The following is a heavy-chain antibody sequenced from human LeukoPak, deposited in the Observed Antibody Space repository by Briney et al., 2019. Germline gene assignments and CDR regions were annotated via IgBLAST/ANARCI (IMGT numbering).Heavy chain of an antibody. Sequence: GASVKVSCKVSGYTLTELSMHWVRQAPGKGLEWMGGFDPEDGETIYAQKFQGRVTMTEDTSTDTAYMELSSLRSEDTAVYYCQVGALGAEKANAAFDIWGQGTMVTVSS. CDR3: QVGALGAEKANAAFDI. D-gene: IGHD1-26*01. V-gene: IGHV1-24*01. J-gene: IGHJ3*02. CDR1: GYTLTELS. CDR2: FDPEDGET.